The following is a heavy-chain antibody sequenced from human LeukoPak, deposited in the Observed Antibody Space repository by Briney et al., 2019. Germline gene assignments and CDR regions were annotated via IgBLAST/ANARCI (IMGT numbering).Heavy chain of an antibody. D-gene: IGHD3-3*01. CDR1: GYTFTGYY. J-gene: IGHJ5*02. CDR3: ARDFRVTTEYNWFDP. V-gene: IGHV1-2*02. CDR2: INPNSGGT. Sequence: ASVKVSCKASGYTFTGYYLHWVRQAPGQGLEWMGWINPNSGGTNYAQKFQGRVTMTRDTSISTAYMELRRLKSDDMAVYYCARDFRVTTEYNWFDPWGQGTLVTVSS.